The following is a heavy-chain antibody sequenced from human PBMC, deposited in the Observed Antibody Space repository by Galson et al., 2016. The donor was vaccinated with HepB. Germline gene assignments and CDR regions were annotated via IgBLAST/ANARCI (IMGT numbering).Heavy chain of an antibody. Sequence: QSGAEVKKPGESLKISCQGSGYSFAKYWIVWVRQMPGKGLEWMGIIYPGDSDTTYSPSFRGQVTISADKSISTAYLQWSSLKASDTAMYYCARQVGATHDHWGQGTLVTVSS. J-gene: IGHJ4*02. V-gene: IGHV5-51*01. CDR3: ARQVGATHDH. CDR2: IYPGDSDT. D-gene: IGHD1-26*01. CDR1: GYSFAKYW.